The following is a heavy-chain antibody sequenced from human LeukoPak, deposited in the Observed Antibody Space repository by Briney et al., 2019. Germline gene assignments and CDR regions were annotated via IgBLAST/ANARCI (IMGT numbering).Heavy chain of an antibody. CDR3: AKEGSQYASSWFDH. CDR1: GFTFSSYG. J-gene: IGHJ5*02. CDR2: ISHDGTVT. D-gene: IGHD2-2*01. V-gene: IGHV3-30*18. Sequence: PGGSLRLSCEASGFTFSSYGMQWVRQAPGMGPEWVSVISHDGTVTHYADFVKGRFTISRDRSTNTLYLQMDSLRVEDTAVYYCAKEGSQYASSWFDHWGQGTLVTVSS.